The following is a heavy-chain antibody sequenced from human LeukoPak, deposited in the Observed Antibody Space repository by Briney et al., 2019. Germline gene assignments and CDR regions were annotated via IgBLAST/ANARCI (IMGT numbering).Heavy chain of an antibody. CDR2: IYYSGST. D-gene: IGHD3-3*01. Sequence: SETLSLTCTVSGGSISSGDYYWSWIRQPPGKGLEWIGYIYYSGSTYYNPSLKSRVTISVDTSKNQFSLKLSSVTAADTAVYYCAGRTIFGVANYYYYGMDVWGQGTTVTVSS. J-gene: IGHJ6*02. CDR1: GGSISSGDYY. CDR3: AGRTIFGVANYYYYGMDV. V-gene: IGHV4-30-4*01.